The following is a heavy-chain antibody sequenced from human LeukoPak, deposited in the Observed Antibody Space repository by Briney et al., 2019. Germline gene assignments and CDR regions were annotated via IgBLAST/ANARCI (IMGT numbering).Heavy chain of an antibody. V-gene: IGHV1-2*02. D-gene: IGHD3-16*01. CDR2: INPNSGGT. Sequence: GASVKVSCKASGYTFTGYYMHWVRQAPGQGLEWMGWINPNSGGTIYAQKFQGRVTMTRDTSISTAYMELSRLRSDDTAVYYCAREWGGAFWFDPWGQGTLVTVSS. CDR1: GYTFTGYY. CDR3: AREWGGAFWFDP. J-gene: IGHJ5*02.